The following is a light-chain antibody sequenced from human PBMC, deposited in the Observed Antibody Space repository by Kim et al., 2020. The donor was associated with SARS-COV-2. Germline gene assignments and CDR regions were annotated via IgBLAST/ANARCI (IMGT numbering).Light chain of an antibody. CDR1: NIGSTS. CDR2: YDS. CDR3: QVWDSSSDHRL. Sequence: APVKTGRITCGRKNIGSTSVHWYQQQPGQAPVLVIYYDSDRPSGIPERFSGSNSGNTATLTISRVEAGDEADYYCQVWDSSSDHRLFGGGTQLTVL. J-gene: IGLJ3*02. V-gene: IGLV3-21*04.